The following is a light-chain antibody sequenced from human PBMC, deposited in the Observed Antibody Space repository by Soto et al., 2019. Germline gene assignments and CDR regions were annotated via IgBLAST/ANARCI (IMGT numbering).Light chain of an antibody. CDR3: SSFAGISTV. CDR2: EVS. V-gene: IGLV2-14*01. Sequence: QSALTQPASVSGSPGQSITISCTGTSNDIGGYNYVSWYQQHPGEAPKLIIYEVSNRPSGVSNRFSGSKSDNTASLTITGLQAEDEASYYCSSFAGISTVFGTGTKLTVL. J-gene: IGLJ1*01. CDR1: SNDIGGYNY.